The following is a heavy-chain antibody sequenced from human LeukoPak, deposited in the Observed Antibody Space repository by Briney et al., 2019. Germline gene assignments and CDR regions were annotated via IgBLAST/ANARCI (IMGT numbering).Heavy chain of an antibody. CDR3: ASEPVSRFANWFDP. CDR2: FDPEDGET. D-gene: IGHD1-14*01. J-gene: IGHJ5*02. Sequence: GASVKVSCKVSGYTLTELSMHWVRQAPGKGLEWMGGFDPEDGETIYAQKSQGRVTMTEDTSTDTAYMELSSLRSEDTAVYYCASEPVSRFANWFDPWGQGTLVTVSS. V-gene: IGHV1-24*01. CDR1: GYTLTELS.